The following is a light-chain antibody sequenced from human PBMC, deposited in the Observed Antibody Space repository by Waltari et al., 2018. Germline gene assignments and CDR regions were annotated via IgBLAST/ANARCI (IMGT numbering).Light chain of an antibody. Sequence: SYELTQPPSVSVSLGQTAKIPCSGDALPKQYTYWYQQKPGQAPLLVIYKDTERPSGIPERFSGSSSGTTVTLTISGVQAEDEADYYCLSAYSGGSQGVFGGGTKLTVL. J-gene: IGLJ2*01. CDR1: ALPKQY. CDR2: KDT. CDR3: LSAYSGGSQGV. V-gene: IGLV3-25*03.